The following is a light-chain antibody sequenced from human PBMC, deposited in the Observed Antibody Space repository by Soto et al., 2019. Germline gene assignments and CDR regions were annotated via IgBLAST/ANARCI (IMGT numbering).Light chain of an antibody. J-gene: IGKJ2*01. CDR2: AAS. Sequence: DIQVTQSPSSLSASVGDRVTITCRASKDIRTYLAWYQQKPGKAPKLLIFAASTLQSGVPPRFIGSGSGTDFTLTISNLQPEDFATYYCQQVTALMYTFGQGTKLEIK. V-gene: IGKV1D-12*01. CDR1: KDIRTY. CDR3: QQVTALMYT.